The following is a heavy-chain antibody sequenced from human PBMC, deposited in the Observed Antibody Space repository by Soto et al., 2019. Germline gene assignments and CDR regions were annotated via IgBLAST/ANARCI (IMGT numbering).Heavy chain of an antibody. CDR1: GCIFSSYS. CDR2: ISISSTYM. Sequence: EVQLVESGGGLVKPGGYLRLSCVASGCIFSSYSINWVRQAPGKGLEWVASISISSTYMYYTESVKGRFTISRDNTKNSLYLQMNSLRAEDTAVYYCARAEYSSSSGRAYYLDYWGQGTLVTVSS. CDR3: ARAEYSSSSGRAYYLDY. V-gene: IGHV3-21*01. J-gene: IGHJ4*02. D-gene: IGHD6-6*01.